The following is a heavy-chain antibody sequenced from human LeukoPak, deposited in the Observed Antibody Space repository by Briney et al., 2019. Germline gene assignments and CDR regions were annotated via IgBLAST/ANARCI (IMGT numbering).Heavy chain of an antibody. J-gene: IGHJ6*02. V-gene: IGHV3-66*01. Sequence: GGSLRLSCAASGFTVSSSHLTWVRQAPGKGLEWVSLIYSDGRTYCADSVRGRFTISRDNSKNTLYLQMNSLRAEDTAVYYCATSASRHCSSTSCYYYYGMDVWGQGTTVTVSS. CDR3: ATSASRHCSSTSCYYYYGMDV. CDR1: GFTVSSSH. CDR2: IYSDGRT. D-gene: IGHD2-2*01.